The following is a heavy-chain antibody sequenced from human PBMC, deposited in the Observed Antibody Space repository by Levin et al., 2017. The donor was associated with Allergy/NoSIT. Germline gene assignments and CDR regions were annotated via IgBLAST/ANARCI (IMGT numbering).Heavy chain of an antibody. CDR1: GYTFTGYF. CDR3: ASYLSGTPTPFDY. V-gene: IGHV1-2*02. Sequence: ASVKVSCKASGYTFTGYFMHWVRQAPGQGLEWVGWISPNSGDTDYAQKFQGRVTMTSDTSISTAYMELTGLTSDDTAVYYCASYLSGTPTPFDYWGQGTQVTVSS. CDR2: ISPNSGDT. J-gene: IGHJ4*02. D-gene: IGHD3-10*01.